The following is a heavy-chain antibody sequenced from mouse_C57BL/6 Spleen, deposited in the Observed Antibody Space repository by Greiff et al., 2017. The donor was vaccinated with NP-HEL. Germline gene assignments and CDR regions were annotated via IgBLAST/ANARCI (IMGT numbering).Heavy chain of an antibody. J-gene: IGHJ2*01. D-gene: IGHD1-1*01. CDR2: IDPSDSET. V-gene: IGHV1-52*01. Sequence: QVQLQQPGAELVRPGSSVKLSCKASVYTFTSYWMHWVKQRPLQGLEWIGNIDPSDSETHYNQKFKDKATLTVDKSSSTAYMQLSSLTSEDSAVYYCARNYVSSFHYFDYWGQGTTLTVSS. CDR3: ARNYVSSFHYFDY. CDR1: VYTFTSYW.